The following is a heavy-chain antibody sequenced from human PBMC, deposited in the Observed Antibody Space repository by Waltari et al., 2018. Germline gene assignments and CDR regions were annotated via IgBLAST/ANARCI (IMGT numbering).Heavy chain of an antibody. J-gene: IGHJ4*02. D-gene: IGHD2-2*01. V-gene: IGHV1-69*01. CDR1: GGTFSSYA. CDR3: ARDDCSSTSCYNTGSFDY. Sequence: QVQLVQSGAEVKKPGSSVKVSCKASGGTFSSYAISWVRQAPGQGLEWMGGIIPIFGTANYAQKFQGIVTITADESTSTAYMELSSLRSEDTAVYYCARDDCSSTSCYNTGSFDYWGQGTLVTVSS. CDR2: IIPIFGTA.